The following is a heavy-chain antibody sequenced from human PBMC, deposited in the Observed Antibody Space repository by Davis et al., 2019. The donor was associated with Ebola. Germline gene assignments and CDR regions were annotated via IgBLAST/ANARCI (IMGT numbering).Heavy chain of an antibody. CDR2: IYYSGST. Sequence: MPSETLSLTCTVSGGSISSSSYYWGWTRQPPGKGLDWIGSIYYSGSTYYNPSLKSRVTISVDTSKNQFSLKPSSVTAADTAVYYLARGVNIWGQGTMVTVSS. V-gene: IGHV4-39*07. J-gene: IGHJ3*02. CDR1: GGSISSSSYY. D-gene: IGHD2-21*01. CDR3: ARGVNI.